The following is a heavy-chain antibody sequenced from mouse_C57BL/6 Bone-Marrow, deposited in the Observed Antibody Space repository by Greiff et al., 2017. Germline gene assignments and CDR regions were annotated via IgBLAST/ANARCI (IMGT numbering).Heavy chain of an antibody. CDR2: IYWDDDK. Sequence: QVTLKVSGPGILQSSQTLSLTCSFSGFSLSTSGMGVSWIRQPSGKGLEWLAHIYWDDDKRYNPSLKSRLTISKDTSRNQVFLKITSVDTADTATYYCARSTGYYGSSYWYFDVWGTGTTVTVSS. J-gene: IGHJ1*03. CDR1: GFSLSTSGMG. V-gene: IGHV8-12*01. CDR3: ARSTGYYGSSYWYFDV. D-gene: IGHD1-1*01.